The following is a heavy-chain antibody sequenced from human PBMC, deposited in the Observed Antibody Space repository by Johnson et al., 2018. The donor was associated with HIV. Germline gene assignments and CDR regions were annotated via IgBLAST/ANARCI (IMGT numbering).Heavy chain of an antibody. V-gene: IGHV3-30*02. Sequence: QVQLVESGGGVVQPGGSLRLSCVASGFTFSTYGMHWVRQAPGKGLEWVALIRYDTSKKYYADSVKGRFTISRDNSKNMLDLQMNSLRAGDAAVYYCARDYRGRSVDSFDGWGQGTLVIVSS. CDR1: GFTFSTYG. CDR3: ARDYRGRSVDSFDG. D-gene: IGHD3-16*02. J-gene: IGHJ3*01. CDR2: IRYDTSKK.